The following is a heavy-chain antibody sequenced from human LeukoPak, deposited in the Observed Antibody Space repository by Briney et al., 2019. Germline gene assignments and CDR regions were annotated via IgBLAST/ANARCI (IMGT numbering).Heavy chain of an antibody. CDR1: GFTFSSYW. CDR2: IKQDGSEK. V-gene: IGHV3-7*01. J-gene: IGHJ4*02. D-gene: IGHD2-2*01. CDR3: ARDSDILVVPAAWYYFDY. Sequence: GGSLRLSCAASGFTFSSYWMSWVRQAPGKGLEWVANIKQDGSEKYYVDSVKGRFTISRDNAKNSLYLQMNSLRAEDTAVYYCARDSDILVVPAAWYYFDYWGQGTLVTVSS.